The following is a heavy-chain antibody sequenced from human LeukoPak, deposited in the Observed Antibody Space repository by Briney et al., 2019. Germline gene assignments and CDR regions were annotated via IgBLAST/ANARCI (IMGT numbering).Heavy chain of an antibody. D-gene: IGHD1-1*01. CDR3: ARLNAKIDY. CDR1: GGSFSGYY. CDR2: INHSGGT. J-gene: IGHJ4*02. Sequence: SETLSLTCAVYGGSFSGYYWSWIRQPPGKGLEWIGEINHSGGTNYNPSLKSRVTISVDTSKNQFSLKLSSVTAADTAVYYCARLNAKIDYWGQGTLVTVSS. V-gene: IGHV4-34*01.